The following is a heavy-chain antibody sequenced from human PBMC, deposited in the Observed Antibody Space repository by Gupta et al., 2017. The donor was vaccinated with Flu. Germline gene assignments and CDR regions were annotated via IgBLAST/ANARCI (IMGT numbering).Heavy chain of an antibody. CDR3: AAQNWNGGRWLGYCCYGMYV. D-gene: IGHD1-1*01. V-gene: IGHV1-69*06. Sequence: GREWMGGVIPMFETATYAQKFQGRVTITADKSTSTFYMELSSLRSDDTAVYFCAAQNWNGGRWLGYCCYGMYVWGQGTTVTVSS. J-gene: IGHJ6*02. CDR2: VIPMFETA.